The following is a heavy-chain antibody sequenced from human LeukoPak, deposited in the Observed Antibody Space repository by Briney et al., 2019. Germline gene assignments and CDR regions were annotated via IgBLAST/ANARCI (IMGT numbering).Heavy chain of an antibody. V-gene: IGHV4-34*01. J-gene: IGHJ6*02. D-gene: IGHD3-3*01. CDR2: INHSGST. CDR3: ARGAYDFWSGYPAPPCGMDV. CDR1: GGSFSGYY. Sequence: PSETLSLTCAVYGGSFSGYYWSWIRQPPGKGLEWIGEINHSGSTNYNPSLKSRVTISVDTSKNQFSLKLSSVTAADTAVYYCARGAYDFWSGYPAPPCGMDVWGQGTTVTVSS.